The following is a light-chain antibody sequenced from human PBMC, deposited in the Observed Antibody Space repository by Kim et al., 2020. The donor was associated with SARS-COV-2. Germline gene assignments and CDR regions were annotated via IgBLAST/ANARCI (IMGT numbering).Light chain of an antibody. V-gene: IGLV2-8*01. CDR1: STDIAAYDY. Sequence: QSVTISCTGSSTDIAAYDYVSWYQQHPGKAPRLMIYGVNKRPSGVPDRFSGSKSGSTASLTVSGLQADDEADYYCSSFAGTANFALFGGGTQLTVL. CDR2: GVN. CDR3: SSFAGTANFAL. J-gene: IGLJ2*01.